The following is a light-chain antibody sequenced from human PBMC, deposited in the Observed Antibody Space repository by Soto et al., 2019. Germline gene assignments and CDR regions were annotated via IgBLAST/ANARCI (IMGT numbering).Light chain of an antibody. Sequence: DIQMTQSPSTLSGSVGDRVTISCRASQNINSYVNWYQQKPGKAPKLLIYKASSLESGVQSRFSGSGFGTEFTLTIRRLQPNDFATFYCQQYNSYSRTFGQGTKVDIK. V-gene: IGKV1-5*03. CDR1: QNINSY. J-gene: IGKJ1*01. CDR3: QQYNSYSRT. CDR2: KAS.